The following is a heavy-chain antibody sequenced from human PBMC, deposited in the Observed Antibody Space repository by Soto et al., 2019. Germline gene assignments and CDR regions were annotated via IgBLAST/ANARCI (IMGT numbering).Heavy chain of an antibody. CDR2: IIPLFGIA. Sequence: QVRLVQSGTEVKEPGSSVKVSCEASGGTFTSHAFSWVRQAPGQGLEWMGGIIPLFGIANYAQKFQGRVTFTADESTTTVSMEVSSLRSEDTAVYYCARSMGPARPEYYYYGFDVWGQGTTVTVSS. J-gene: IGHJ6*02. V-gene: IGHV1-69*01. D-gene: IGHD6-6*01. CDR3: ARSMGPARPEYYYYGFDV. CDR1: GGTFTSHA.